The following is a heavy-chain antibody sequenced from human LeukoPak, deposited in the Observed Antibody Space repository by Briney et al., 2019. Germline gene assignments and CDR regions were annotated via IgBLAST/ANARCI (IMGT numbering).Heavy chain of an antibody. V-gene: IGHV4-59*01. CDR2: IYYSGST. D-gene: IGHD3-22*01. Sequence: PSETLSLTCTVSGGSISSYYWSCIRQPPGKGLEWIGYIYYSGSTNHNPSLKSRVTISVDTSKNQFSLNLSSVTAADTAVYYCARVFYYYDSSGYYNWFDPWGQGTLVTVSS. CDR3: ARVFYYYDSSGYYNWFDP. J-gene: IGHJ5*02. CDR1: GGSISSYY.